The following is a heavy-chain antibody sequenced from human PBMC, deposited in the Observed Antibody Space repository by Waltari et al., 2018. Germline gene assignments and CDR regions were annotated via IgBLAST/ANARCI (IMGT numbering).Heavy chain of an antibody. Sequence: QVQLQESGPGLVKPSETLSLTCVVPGYSISSGYHWGWIRQPPGKGLERIGSIYHSGSTYYNPSLKSRVTMSIDTSRNQFSLKLTSVTAADTAVYYCARHGTRITMTSSFHYWGQGTLVTVSS. V-gene: IGHV4-38-2*01. J-gene: IGHJ4*02. CDR3: ARHGTRITMTSSFHY. CDR2: IYHSGST. CDR1: GYSISSGYH. D-gene: IGHD3-3*01.